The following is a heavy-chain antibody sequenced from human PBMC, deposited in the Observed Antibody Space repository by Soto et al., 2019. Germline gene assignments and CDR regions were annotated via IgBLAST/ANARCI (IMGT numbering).Heavy chain of an antibody. CDR1: GFTFSTYW. Sequence: EVQLVESGGGLVQPGGSLRLSCAASGFTFSTYWMTWVRQAPGKGLEWVANLNPDGSEKYYVDSLKGRFTISRDNAKTSLYLQMNSLRAEDTAVYYCARDSGRFYIDYWGQGNLVTVSS. CDR3: ARDSGRFYIDY. J-gene: IGHJ4*02. CDR2: LNPDGSEK. D-gene: IGHD1-26*01. V-gene: IGHV3-7*04.